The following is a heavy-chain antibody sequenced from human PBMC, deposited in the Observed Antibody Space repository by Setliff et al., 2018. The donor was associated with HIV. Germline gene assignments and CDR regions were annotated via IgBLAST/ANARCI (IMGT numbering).Heavy chain of an antibody. CDR3: VRVAVTGRGLAY. Sequence: ASVKVSCKTSGYTFTDYYIHWVQQAPGKGLEWLGWINPNSEETNYAQNFQGRVTVTRGTSITTAYVELSRLTSDDTAVYYCVRVAVTGRGLAYWGQGTRVTVSS. CDR2: INPNSEET. V-gene: IGHV1-2*02. D-gene: IGHD6-19*01. CDR1: GYTFTDYY. J-gene: IGHJ4*02.